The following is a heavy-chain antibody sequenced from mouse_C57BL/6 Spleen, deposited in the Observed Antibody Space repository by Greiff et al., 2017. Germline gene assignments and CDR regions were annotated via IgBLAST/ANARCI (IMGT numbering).Heavy chain of an antibody. D-gene: IGHD2-1*01. J-gene: IGHJ4*01. CDR2: IRNKANGYTT. CDR1: GFTFTDYY. CDR3: ARWDVNYGSLYYAMDY. Sequence: EVNLVESGGGLVQPGGSLSLSCAASGFTFTDYYMSWVRQPPGKALEWLGFIRNKANGYTTEYSASVKGRFTISRDNSQSILYLQMNALRAEDSATYYCARWDVNYGSLYYAMDYWGQGSSVTVSS. V-gene: IGHV7-3*01.